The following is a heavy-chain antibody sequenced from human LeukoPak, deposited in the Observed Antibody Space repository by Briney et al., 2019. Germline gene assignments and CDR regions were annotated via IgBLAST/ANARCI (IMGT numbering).Heavy chain of an antibody. D-gene: IGHD5-24*01. V-gene: IGHV3-21*01. CDR1: AFTFSSYH. CDR2: ISSSTSYI. Sequence: RSGRSLRLSCAASAFTFSSYHMNWVRQAPGKWREWVSFISSSTSYIYYADSVKGRFTISRDNAKNSLYLQMNSLRVEDTAVYYCARGPLGGYNSAWFDPWGQGTLVTVSS. CDR3: ARGPLGGYNSAWFDP. J-gene: IGHJ5*02.